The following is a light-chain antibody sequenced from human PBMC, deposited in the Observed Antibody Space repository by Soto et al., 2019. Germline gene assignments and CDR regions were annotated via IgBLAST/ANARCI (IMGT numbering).Light chain of an antibody. CDR2: DAS. CDR3: QQYGSSGT. Sequence: EIVLTQSPGPLSLSPGERATLSCRASQSVSSYLAWYQQRPGQAPRLLIYDASNRATGVPARFSGSGSGTDFTLTISRLEPEDFAVYYCQQYGSSGTFGQGTKVDIK. V-gene: IGKV3-20*01. CDR1: QSVSSY. J-gene: IGKJ1*01.